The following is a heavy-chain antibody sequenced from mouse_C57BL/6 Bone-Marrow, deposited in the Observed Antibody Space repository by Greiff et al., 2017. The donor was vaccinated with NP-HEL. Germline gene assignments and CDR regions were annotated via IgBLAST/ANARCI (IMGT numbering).Heavy chain of an antibody. J-gene: IGHJ4*01. CDR3: AREGGLRRRAYAMDY. CDR1: GFTFSDYY. Sequence: EVMLVESEGGLVQPGSSMKLSCTASGFTFSDYYMAWVRQVPEKGLEWVANINYDGSSTYYLDSLKSRFIISRDNAKNTLYLQMSSLKSEDTTTYYYAREGGLRRRAYAMDYGGQGTSVTVSS. D-gene: IGHD2-4*01. V-gene: IGHV5-16*01. CDR2: INYDGSST.